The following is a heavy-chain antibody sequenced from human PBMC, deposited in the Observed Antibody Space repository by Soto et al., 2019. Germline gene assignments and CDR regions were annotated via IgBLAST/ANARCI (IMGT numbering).Heavy chain of an antibody. CDR2: INHSGST. V-gene: IGHV4-34*01. Sequence: SETLCLTCAVYGGSFSGYYWSWIRQPPGKGLEWIGEINHSGSTNYNPSLKSRVTISVDTSKNQFSLKLSSVTAADTAVYYCARGAQTPFDYWGQGTLVTVSS. CDR3: ARGAQTPFDY. CDR1: GGSFSGYY. J-gene: IGHJ4*02.